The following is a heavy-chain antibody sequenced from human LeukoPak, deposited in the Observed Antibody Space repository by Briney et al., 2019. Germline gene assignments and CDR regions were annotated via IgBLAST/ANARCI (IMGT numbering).Heavy chain of an antibody. J-gene: IGHJ4*02. V-gene: IGHV4-59*08. CDR2: IYYSGST. D-gene: IGHD4-17*01. CDR3: ARIHDYGEQNDY. Sequence: PSETLSLTCTVSGGSISSYYWSWIRQPPGKGLEWIGYIYYSGSTNYNPSLKSRVTISVDTSKNQFSLKLSSVTAADTAVYYCARIHDYGEQNDYWGQGTLVTVSS. CDR1: GGSISSYY.